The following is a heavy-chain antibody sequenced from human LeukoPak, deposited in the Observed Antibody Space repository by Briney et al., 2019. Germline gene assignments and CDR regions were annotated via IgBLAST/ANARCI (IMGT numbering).Heavy chain of an antibody. CDR1: GGSFNSYA. J-gene: IGHJ4*02. V-gene: IGHV1-69*13. CDR3: ARGREFYGSGSSYRGNFEY. D-gene: IGHD3-10*01. CDR2: IIPIFGTA. Sequence: ASVKVSCTAPGGSFNSYAISWVRQAPGQGLEWMGGIIPIFGTANYAQKFQGRVTITADESTSTAYMDLSSLRSEDTAVFYCARGREFYGSGSSYRGNFEYWGQGTLVTVSS.